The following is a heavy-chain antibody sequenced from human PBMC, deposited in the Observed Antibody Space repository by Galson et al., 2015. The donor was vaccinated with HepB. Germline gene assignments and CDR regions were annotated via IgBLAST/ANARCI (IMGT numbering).Heavy chain of an antibody. CDR1: GDSVSSNSAA. V-gene: IGHV6-1*01. CDR3: AKAVYDSSGYYSPLYYYYGMDV. Sequence: CAISGDSVSSNSAAWNWIRQSPSRGLEWLGRTYYRSKWYNDYAVSVKSRITINPDTSKNQFSLQLNSVTPEDTAVYYCAKAVYDSSGYYSPLYYYYGMDVWGQGTTVTVSS. J-gene: IGHJ6*02. CDR2: TYYRSKWYN. D-gene: IGHD3-22*01.